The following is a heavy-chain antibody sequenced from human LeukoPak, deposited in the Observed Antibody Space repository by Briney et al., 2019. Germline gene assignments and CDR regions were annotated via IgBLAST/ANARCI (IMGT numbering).Heavy chain of an antibody. CDR3: AKDLHYYVAMDV. Sequence: GGSLRLSCAASGFTIGGFAMTWVRQAPGKGLEWVSSIGSDYKTHYSESVKGRFAISRDNSQSTVFLQMNSLRAEDTALYYCAKDLHYYVAMDVRGQGTAVTVSS. V-gene: IGHV3-23*01. D-gene: IGHD3-10*02. CDR2: IGSDYKT. J-gene: IGHJ6*02. CDR1: GFTIGGFA.